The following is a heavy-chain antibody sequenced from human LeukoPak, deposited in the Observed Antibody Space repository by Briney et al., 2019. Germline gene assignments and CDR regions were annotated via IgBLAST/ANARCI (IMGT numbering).Heavy chain of an antibody. CDR1: GFSLTTSGVG. D-gene: IGHD4-17*01. CDR3: AHYGDYRFLYYFDH. CDR2: IYWDNNK. V-gene: IGHV2-5*02. J-gene: IGHJ4*02. Sequence: SGPTLVNPTQTLTLTCTFSGFSLTTSGVGVGWIRQPAGQALQCLALIYWDNNKLYSPSLRSRLTIAKDTSKNQVVLKMTNMDTVDTAAYSCAHYGDYRFLYYFDHWGQGTLVTVSS.